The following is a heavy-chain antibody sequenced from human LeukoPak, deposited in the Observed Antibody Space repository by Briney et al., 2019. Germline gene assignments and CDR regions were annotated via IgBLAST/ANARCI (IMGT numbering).Heavy chain of an antibody. CDR1: GFAFGDFW. V-gene: IGHV3-7*01. D-gene: IGHD3-10*01. CDR3: AREKREGLWFGELFRFQYCGLDV. Sequence: GGSLRLSCAASGFAFGDFWMSWVRQTPGKGLESVATIKQDGSAKEYVDSVKGRFTISRDNAKESLYLQMNNLRADDTGVYYCAREKREGLWFGELFRFQYCGLDVWGQGTTVVVSS. J-gene: IGHJ6*02. CDR2: IKQDGSAK.